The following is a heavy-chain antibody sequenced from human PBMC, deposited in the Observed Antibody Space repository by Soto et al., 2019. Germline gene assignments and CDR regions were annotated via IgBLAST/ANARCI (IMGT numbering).Heavy chain of an antibody. J-gene: IGHJ4*02. CDR1: GYSFTAFW. V-gene: IGHV5-51*01. CDR3: ARPDTPSFNFDH. D-gene: IGHD2-15*01. CDR2: IYPRDSDT. Sequence: LGESLKISCQVSGYSFTAFWIGWVRQMPGKGLEWVGLIYPRDSDTRYSPSFQGQVTISVDKSVNTAYLRWSSLKASDTAIYYCARPDTPSFNFDHWGQGTRVTVSS.